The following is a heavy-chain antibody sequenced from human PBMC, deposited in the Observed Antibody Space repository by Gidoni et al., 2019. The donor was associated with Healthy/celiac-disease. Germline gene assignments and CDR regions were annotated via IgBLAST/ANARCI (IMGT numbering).Heavy chain of an antibody. J-gene: IGHJ6*02. CDR1: GYTFTSYY. D-gene: IGHD5-12*01. Sequence: QVQLVQSGAEVKKPGASVKVSCKASGYTFTSYYMHWVRQAPGQGLEWMGIINPSGGSTSYAQKFQGRVTMTRDTSTSTVYMELSSLRSEDTAVYYCARGGSGYDWNYYYYYGMDVWGQGTTVTVSS. V-gene: IGHV1-46*01. CDR2: INPSGGST. CDR3: ARGGSGYDWNYYYYYGMDV.